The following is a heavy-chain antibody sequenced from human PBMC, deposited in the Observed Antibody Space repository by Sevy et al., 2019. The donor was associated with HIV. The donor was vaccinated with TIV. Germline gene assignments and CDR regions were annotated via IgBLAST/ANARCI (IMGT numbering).Heavy chain of an antibody. D-gene: IGHD3-16*01. CDR1: GFSFSANW. CDR2: IKGDGSDK. CDR3: AYETFGRFES. Sequence: GGSLRLSCAASGFSFSANWMNWVRQAPGKGLEWVANIKGDGSDKHYVDSVEGRLTISRDNAKNVLYLQMNSLRVEDTAVYYCAYETFGRFESWGQGTLVTVSS. V-gene: IGHV3-7*01. J-gene: IGHJ4*02.